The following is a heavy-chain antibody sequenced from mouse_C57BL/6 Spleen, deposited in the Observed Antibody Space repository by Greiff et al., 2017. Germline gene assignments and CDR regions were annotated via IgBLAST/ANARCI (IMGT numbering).Heavy chain of an antibody. V-gene: IGHV5-9-1*02. CDR1: GFTFSSYA. J-gene: IGHJ3*01. Sequence: VKLMESGEGLVKPGGSLKLSCAASGFTFSSYAMSWVRQTPEKRLEWVAYISSGGDYIYYADTVKGRFTISRDNARNTLYLQMSSLKAEDTAMYYCTREEAFAYWGQGTLVTVSA. CDR3: TREEAFAY. CDR2: ISSGGDYI.